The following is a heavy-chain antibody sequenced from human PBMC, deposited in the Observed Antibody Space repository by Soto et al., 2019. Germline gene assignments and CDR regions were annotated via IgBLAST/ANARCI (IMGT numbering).Heavy chain of an antibody. CDR3: ARAAMSGLT. V-gene: IGHV4-38-2*01. D-gene: IGHD3-3*01. Sequence: ETLSLTCAVSDYSISSGYWWGWVRQPPGKGLEWIGSIYESGRTYYNPYNPSLKSQVTISVDTSKNQFSLKLSSVTAADTAVYYCARAAMSGLTWGQGSLVTVSS. CDR2: IYESGRT. J-gene: IGHJ4*02. CDR1: DYSISSGYW.